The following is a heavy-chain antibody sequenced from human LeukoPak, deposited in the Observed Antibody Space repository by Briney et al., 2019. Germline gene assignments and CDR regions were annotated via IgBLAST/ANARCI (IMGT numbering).Heavy chain of an antibody. V-gene: IGHV1-69*04. CDR2: IIPILGIA. D-gene: IGHD3-22*01. J-gene: IGHJ4*02. CDR3: ARGGAYYYDSSGYYYPFDY. CDR1: GGTFSSYA. Sequence: ASVKVSCKASGGTFSSYAISWVRQAPGQGLEWMGRIIPILGIANYAQKFQGRVTITADKSTSTAYMELSSLRSEDTAVYYCARGGAYYYDSSGYYYPFDYWGQGTLVTVSS.